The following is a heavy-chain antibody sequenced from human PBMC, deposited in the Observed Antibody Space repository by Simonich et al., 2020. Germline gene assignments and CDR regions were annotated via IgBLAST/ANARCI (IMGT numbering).Heavy chain of an antibody. CDR2: INSDGSST. J-gene: IGHJ3*02. CDR3: ARDYSNYDAFDI. V-gene: IGHV3-74*01. D-gene: IGHD4-4*01. Sequence: EVQLVESGGGLVQPGGSLRLSCAASGFTFSSYWMHWVRQAPGKGLCWVSVINSDGSSTSHADSVTGRFTISRDNAKNTLYLQMNSLRAEDTAVYYCARDYSNYDAFDIWGQGTMVTVSS. CDR1: GFTFSSYW.